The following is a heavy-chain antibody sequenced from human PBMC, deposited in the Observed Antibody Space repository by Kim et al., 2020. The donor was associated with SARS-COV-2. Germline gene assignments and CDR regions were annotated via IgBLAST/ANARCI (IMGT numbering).Heavy chain of an antibody. CDR1: GYTFTSYD. CDR3: ATVARDLTGTTNYYYYGMDV. D-gene: IGHD1-7*01. CDR2: MNPNSGNT. Sequence: ASVKVSCKPSGYTFTSYDINWVRQATGQGLEWMGWMNPNSGNTGYAQKFLGRLTMTRNTSIITAYMELSSLRSEDTALYYCATVARDLTGTTNYYYYGMDVWGQGTTVTVSS. J-gene: IGHJ6*02. V-gene: IGHV1-8*01.